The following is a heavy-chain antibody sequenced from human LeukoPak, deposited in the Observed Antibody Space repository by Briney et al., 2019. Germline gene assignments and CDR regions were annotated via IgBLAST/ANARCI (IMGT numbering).Heavy chain of an antibody. CDR3: AREAAAGWIDY. Sequence: EASVKVSCKASGYSFTTYGISWVRQAPGQGLEWMGWINADNGNTNHAQKFQGRVTMTTDTSTGTAYMELRGLRSDDAAVYYCAREAAAGWIDYWGQGTLVTVSS. V-gene: IGHV1-18*01. D-gene: IGHD6-13*01. J-gene: IGHJ4*02. CDR2: INADNGNT. CDR1: GYSFTTYG.